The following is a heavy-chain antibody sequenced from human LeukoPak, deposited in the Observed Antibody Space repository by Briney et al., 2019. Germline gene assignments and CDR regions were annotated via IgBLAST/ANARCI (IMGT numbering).Heavy chain of an antibody. CDR2: IYYSGST. CDR3: AKGGTAAVFDY. J-gene: IGHJ4*02. CDR1: GGSISSSSYY. D-gene: IGHD1-1*01. Sequence: TSETLSLTCTVSGGSISSSSYYWGWIRQPPGKGLEWIGGIYYSGSTYYNPSLKSRVTISVDTSKNQFSLKLSSVTAADTAVYYCAKGGTAAVFDYWGQGTLVTVSS. V-gene: IGHV4-39*07.